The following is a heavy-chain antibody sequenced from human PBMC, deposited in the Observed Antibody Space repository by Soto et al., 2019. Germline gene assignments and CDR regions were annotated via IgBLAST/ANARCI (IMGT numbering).Heavy chain of an antibody. Sequence: QVQLQESGPGLVKPSQTLSLTCTVSGGSISSGGYYWSWIRQHPGKVLEWIGYIYYSGSTYYNPSLMSRVTISVDTSKNQFPVRLSSVTAADTAVYYCARGRGIVATINRSLLFDYWGQGTLVTVSS. J-gene: IGHJ4*02. D-gene: IGHD5-12*01. CDR3: ARGRGIVATINRSLLFDY. CDR2: IYYSGST. V-gene: IGHV4-31*03. CDR1: GGSISSGGYY.